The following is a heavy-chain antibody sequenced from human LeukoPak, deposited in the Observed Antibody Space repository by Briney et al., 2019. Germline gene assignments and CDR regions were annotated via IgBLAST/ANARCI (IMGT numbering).Heavy chain of an antibody. Sequence: GASVKVSCKASGYTFTSYDINWVRQATGQGLEWMGWMNPNSGNTGYAQKFQGRVTMTRNTSISTAYMELSSLRSEDTAVYYCARGRYYYASSGYSPFDPWGQGTLVTVSS. CDR2: MNPNSGNT. J-gene: IGHJ5*02. D-gene: IGHD3-22*01. V-gene: IGHV1-8*01. CDR1: GYTFTSYD. CDR3: ARGRYYYASSGYSPFDP.